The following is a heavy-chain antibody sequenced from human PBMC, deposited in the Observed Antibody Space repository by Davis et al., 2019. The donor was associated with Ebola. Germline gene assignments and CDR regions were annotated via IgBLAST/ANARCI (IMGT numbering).Heavy chain of an antibody. D-gene: IGHD2-2*01. V-gene: IGHV1-69*13. CDR3: AREVQLSSHGMDV. J-gene: IGHJ6*04. Sequence: SVKVSCKASGYTFSNYGISWVRQAPGQGLEWMGGIIPIFGTAKYAQKFQGRVTITADESTSTAYMELRSLRSEDTAVYYCAREVQLSSHGMDVWGKGTTVTVSS. CDR1: GYTFSNYG. CDR2: IIPIFGTA.